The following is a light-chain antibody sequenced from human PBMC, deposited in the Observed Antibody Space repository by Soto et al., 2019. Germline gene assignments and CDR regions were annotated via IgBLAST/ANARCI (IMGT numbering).Light chain of an antibody. CDR3: LKYNSAPRT. J-gene: IGKJ1*01. CDR1: QGISHY. Sequence: EIQMTQSPSSLSASVGDRVTITCRASQGISHYLAWYQQKPGKPPTLLMHGASTLQSGVPTRFSGSGSGTDFTLTISSLQPEDVAVYYCLKYNSAPRTFGQGTKVEI. CDR2: GAS. V-gene: IGKV1-27*01.